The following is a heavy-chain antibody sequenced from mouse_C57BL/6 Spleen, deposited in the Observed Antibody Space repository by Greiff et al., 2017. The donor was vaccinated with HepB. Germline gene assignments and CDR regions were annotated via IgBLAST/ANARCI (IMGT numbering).Heavy chain of an antibody. D-gene: IGHD2-5*01. J-gene: IGHJ4*01. V-gene: IGHV1-61*01. CDR2: IYPSDSET. Sequence: VQLQQPGAELVRPGSSVKLSCKASGYTFTRYWMDWVKQRPGQGLEWIGNIYPSDSETHYNQKFKDKATLTVDKSSSTAYMQLSSLTSEDSAVYYCARRGNSNDAMDYWGQGTSVTVSS. CDR3: ARRGNSNDAMDY. CDR1: GYTFTRYW.